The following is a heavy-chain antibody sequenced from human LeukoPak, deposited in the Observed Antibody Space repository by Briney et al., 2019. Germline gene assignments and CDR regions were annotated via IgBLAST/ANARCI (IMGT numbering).Heavy chain of an antibody. J-gene: IGHJ5*02. CDR3: ARVKGLIVVVPAQRPNWFDP. D-gene: IGHD2-2*01. CDR1: GGSFSGCY. Sequence: SETLSLTCAVYGGSFSGCYWSWIRQPPGKGLEWIGEINHGGSTNYNPSLKSRVTISVDTSKNQFSLKLSSVTAADTAVYYCARVKGLIVVVPAQRPNWFDPWGQGTLVTVSS. CDR2: INHGGST. V-gene: IGHV4-34*01.